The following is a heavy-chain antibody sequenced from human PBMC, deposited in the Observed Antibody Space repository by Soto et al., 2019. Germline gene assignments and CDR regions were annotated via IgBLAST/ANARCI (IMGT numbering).Heavy chain of an antibody. D-gene: IGHD2-2*01. Sequence: GGSLRLSCAASGFTFSSYAMSWVRQAPGKGLEWVSAISGSGGSTYYADSVKGRFTISRDNSKNTLYLQMNSLRAEDTAVYYCAKQGATEDCSSTSCYGAFDIWGQGTMVTVSS. V-gene: IGHV3-23*01. CDR2: ISGSGGST. CDR1: GFTFSSYA. J-gene: IGHJ3*02. CDR3: AKQGATEDCSSTSCYGAFDI.